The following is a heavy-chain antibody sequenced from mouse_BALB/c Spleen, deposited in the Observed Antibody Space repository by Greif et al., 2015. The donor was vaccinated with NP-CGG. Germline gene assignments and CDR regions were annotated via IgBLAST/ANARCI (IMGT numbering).Heavy chain of an antibody. Sequence: QVQLKESGPELVKPGASVKISCKASGYTFTDCYINWVKQKPGQGLEWIGWIYPGSGNTKYNEKFKGKATLTVDTSSSTAYMQLSSLTSEDTAVYFCARRTGTEAKDYWGQGTSVTVSS. CDR1: GYTFTDCY. V-gene: IGHV1-84*02. CDR2: IYPGSGNT. D-gene: IGHD4-1*01. CDR3: ARRTGTEAKDY. J-gene: IGHJ4*01.